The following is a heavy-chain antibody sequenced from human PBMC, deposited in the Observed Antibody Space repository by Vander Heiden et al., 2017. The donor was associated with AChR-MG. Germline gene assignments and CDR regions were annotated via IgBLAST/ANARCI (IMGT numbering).Heavy chain of an antibody. CDR3: ARSIVGAMWFDP. CDR1: GFSLSPSGMR. CDR2: IDCDDEK. V-gene: IGHV2-70*04. D-gene: IGHD1-26*01. Sequence: QVTLQESGPALVKPTQTLTLTCTFSGFSLSPSGMRVSWIRQPPGKALEWLARIDCDDEKFYSTSLKTRLTISKDTSKNQVVLTMTNMDPVDTATYYCARSIVGAMWFDPWGQGTLVTVSS. J-gene: IGHJ5*02.